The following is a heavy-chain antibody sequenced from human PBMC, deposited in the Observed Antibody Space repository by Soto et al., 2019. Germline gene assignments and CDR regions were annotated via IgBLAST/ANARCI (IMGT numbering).Heavy chain of an antibody. J-gene: IGHJ6*02. V-gene: IGHV3-53*01. CDR3: ATSSIYVVGYFYYGMDV. CDR2: IYTSGTT. D-gene: IGHD1-26*01. Sequence: VQLVESGGDLIQPGGSLRLSCAASGFTVSSNYMSWVRQAPGKGLEWVSVIYTSGTTYYADSVKGRFTISRDNSKNTVYLQVNSLRAQDTAVYYCATSSIYVVGYFYYGMDVWGQGTTVTVSS. CDR1: GFTVSSNY.